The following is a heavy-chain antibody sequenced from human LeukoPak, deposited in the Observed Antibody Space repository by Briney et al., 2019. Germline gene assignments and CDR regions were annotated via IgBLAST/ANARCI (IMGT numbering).Heavy chain of an antibody. CDR2: ISSSGSTI. CDR1: GFTFSSYE. J-gene: IGHJ2*01. Sequence: GGSLRLSCAASGFTFSSYEMNWVRQAPGKGLEWVSYISSSGSTIYYADSVKGRFTISRDNAKNSLYLQMSSLRVEDTAVYYCARDAYCGGDCRTYWYFDLWGRGTLVTVSS. CDR3: ARDAYCGGDCRTYWYFDL. V-gene: IGHV3-48*03. D-gene: IGHD2-21*02.